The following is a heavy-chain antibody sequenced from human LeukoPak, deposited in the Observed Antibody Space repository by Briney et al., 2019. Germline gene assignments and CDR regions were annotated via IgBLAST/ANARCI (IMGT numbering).Heavy chain of an antibody. D-gene: IGHD6-19*01. Sequence: GGSLRLSCAVSGFTFDDYAMHWVRQAPGKGLEWVAFIRYDGSNKYYADSVKGRFTISRDNSKNTLYLQMNSLRAEDTAVYYCAKDAAVATYYFDYWGQGTLVTVSS. J-gene: IGHJ4*02. CDR2: IRYDGSNK. CDR3: AKDAAVATYYFDY. CDR1: GFTFDDYA. V-gene: IGHV3-30*02.